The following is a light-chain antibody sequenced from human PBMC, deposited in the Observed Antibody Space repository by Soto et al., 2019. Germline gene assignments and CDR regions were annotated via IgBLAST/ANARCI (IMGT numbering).Light chain of an antibody. J-gene: IGKJ1*01. V-gene: IGKV3-15*01. Sequence: EIVMTQSPATLSVSPGERVTLFCRASQSVNSNLAWYQQKPGQAPRLLIYGVSTRATGIPARFSGSGSGTEFTLTISSLQSEDFAVYYCQQYNKWPPWTFGQGTKVEIK. CDR1: QSVNSN. CDR3: QQYNKWPPWT. CDR2: GVS.